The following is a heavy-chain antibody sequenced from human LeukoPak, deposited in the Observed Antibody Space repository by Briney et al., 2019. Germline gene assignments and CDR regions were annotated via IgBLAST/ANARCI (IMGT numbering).Heavy chain of an antibody. Sequence: GGSLRLSCAGSGFTFRTYAMGWATRPQGRGWSGSQVNSGGDDRYYADSVKGRLTISRDNFKNTLYLQMNSLRAEDTAVYYCVKPPRLSIIRGEGMDVWGQGTTVTVSS. V-gene: IGHV3-23*01. CDR3: VKPPRLSIIRGEGMDV. CDR2: NSGGDDR. D-gene: IGHD3-10*01. J-gene: IGHJ6*02. CDR1: GFTFRTYA.